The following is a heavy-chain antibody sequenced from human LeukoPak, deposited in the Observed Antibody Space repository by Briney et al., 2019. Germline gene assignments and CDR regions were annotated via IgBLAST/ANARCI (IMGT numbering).Heavy chain of an antibody. Sequence: SETLSLTCAAFNGSFSGYYWSWIRQSPGKGLEWIGEINHSGSSNYNPSLQSRISMSVDTSKNQFSLKMRSVTAADTAVYYCARGADTVVRGVIRHTWFDPWGQGTLVTVSS. J-gene: IGHJ5*02. CDR1: NGSFSGYY. D-gene: IGHD3-10*01. CDR3: ARGADTVVRGVIRHTWFDP. V-gene: IGHV4-34*01. CDR2: INHSGSS.